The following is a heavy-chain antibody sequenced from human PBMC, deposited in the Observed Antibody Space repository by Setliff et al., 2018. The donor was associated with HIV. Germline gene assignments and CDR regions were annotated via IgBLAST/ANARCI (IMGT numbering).Heavy chain of an antibody. CDR2: ISSSGNYI. V-gene: IGHV3-21*01. CDR1: GFTFSIYT. CDR3: ARSESSGYSLPYTRFGA. Sequence: GGSLRLSCAASGFTFSIYTINWVRQAPGKGLEWVSSISSSGNYINYADSVKGRFTISRDNAKNSLDLQMNSLRAEDTAVYFCARSESSGYSLPYTRFGAWGQGALVTVSS. D-gene: IGHD3-22*01. J-gene: IGHJ5*02.